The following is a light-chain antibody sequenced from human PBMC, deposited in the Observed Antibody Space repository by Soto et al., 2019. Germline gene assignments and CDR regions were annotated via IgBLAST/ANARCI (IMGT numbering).Light chain of an antibody. V-gene: IGKV3-15*01. Sequence: EIMMTQSPGTLSVSPGEPATLSCRASQSVSSNLAWYQQKPGQAPRLLISDASTRATGIPARFSGSGSGTEFTLTVSSLQSEDFAVYYCQQYIKWPITFGQGTRLEIK. CDR2: DAS. CDR3: QQYIKWPIT. CDR1: QSVSSN. J-gene: IGKJ5*01.